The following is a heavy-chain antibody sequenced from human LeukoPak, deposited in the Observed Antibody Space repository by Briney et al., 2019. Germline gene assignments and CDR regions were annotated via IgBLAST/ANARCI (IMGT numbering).Heavy chain of an antibody. J-gene: IGHJ4*02. D-gene: IGHD3-3*01. CDR1: GYTLTELS. V-gene: IGHV1-24*01. CDR3: ASIRGYDFWSGYYANLDY. CDR2: FDPEDGET. Sequence: ASVKVSCKVSGYTLTELSMHWVRQAPGKGLEWMGGFDPEDGETIYAQKFQGRVTMTEDTSTDTAYMELSSLRSEDTAVYYCASIRGYDFWSGYYANLDYWGQGTLVTVSS.